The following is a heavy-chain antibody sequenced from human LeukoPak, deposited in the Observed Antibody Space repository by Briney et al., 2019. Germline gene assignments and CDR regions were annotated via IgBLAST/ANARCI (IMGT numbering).Heavy chain of an antibody. D-gene: IGHD3-22*01. V-gene: IGHV5-51*01. CDR2: IYPGGSDT. J-gene: IGHJ4*02. CDR3: ARSVYYDSSGYPYYFDY. CDR1: GYSFTSYW. Sequence: GESLKISCKGSGYSFTSYWIGWVRQMPGKGLEWMGIIYPGGSDTRYSPSFQGQVTISADKSISTAYLQWSSLKASDTAMYYCARSVYYDSSGYPYYFDYWGQGTLVTVSS.